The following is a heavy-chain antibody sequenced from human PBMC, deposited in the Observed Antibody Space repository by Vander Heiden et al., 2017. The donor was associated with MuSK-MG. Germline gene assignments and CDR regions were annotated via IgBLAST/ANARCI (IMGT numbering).Heavy chain of an antibody. V-gene: IGHV3-11*06. CDR1: GFTFRDYY. D-gene: IGHD2-15*01. Sequence: QVQLVESGGGLVKPGGSLRPSCAASGFTFRDYYMSWIRQAPGKGLEWVSYISSSSSYTNYADSVKGRFTISRDNAKNSLYLQMNSLRAEDTAVYYCARYTLGDYYYYYGMDVWGQGTTVTVSS. CDR2: ISSSSSYT. CDR3: ARYTLGDYYYYYGMDV. J-gene: IGHJ6*02.